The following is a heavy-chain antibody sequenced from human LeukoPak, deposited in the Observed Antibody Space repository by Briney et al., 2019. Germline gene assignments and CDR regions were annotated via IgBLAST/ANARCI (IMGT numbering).Heavy chain of an antibody. CDR3: ARDREFVVVTAPDY. CDR1: GFTFSSYA. V-gene: IGHV3-30-3*01. J-gene: IGHJ4*02. CDR2: ISYDGSNR. Sequence: SGGSLRLSCAASGFTFSSYAMHWVRQAPGKGLEWVAVISYDGSNRYYADSVKGRFTISRGNSKNTLYLQMNSLRAEDTAVYYCARDREFVVVTAPDYWGQGTLVTVSS. D-gene: IGHD2-21*02.